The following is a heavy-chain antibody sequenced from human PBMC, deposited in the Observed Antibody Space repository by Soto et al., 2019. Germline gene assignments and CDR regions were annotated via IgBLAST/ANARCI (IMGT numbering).Heavy chain of an antibody. D-gene: IGHD5-18*01. CDR2: IDPSDSYT. CDR3: ARLDVDTAMATIYYYYGMDV. Sequence: GESLKISCKGSGYSFTSYWISWVRQMPGKGLEWMGRIDPSDSYTNYSPSFQGHVTISADKSISTAYLQWSSLKASDTAMYYCARLDVDTAMATIYYYYGMDVWGQGTTVTVSS. CDR1: GYSFTSYW. J-gene: IGHJ6*02. V-gene: IGHV5-10-1*01.